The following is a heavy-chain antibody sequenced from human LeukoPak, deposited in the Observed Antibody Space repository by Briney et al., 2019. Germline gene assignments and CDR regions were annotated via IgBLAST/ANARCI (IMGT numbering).Heavy chain of an antibody. CDR2: IKQDSSAK. CDR3: ATDREGDPSAYYLV. CDR1: GFTFSRHY. Sequence: QPGGSLRLSCVASGFTFSRHYMSWVRQAPGKGLEWVANIKQDSSAKAYVDSVKGRFTVSRDNAKNSMSLQMNSLRAEDSAVYYCATDREGDPSAYYLVGGQGTLITVSS. V-gene: IGHV3-7*03. J-gene: IGHJ4*02. D-gene: IGHD3-22*01.